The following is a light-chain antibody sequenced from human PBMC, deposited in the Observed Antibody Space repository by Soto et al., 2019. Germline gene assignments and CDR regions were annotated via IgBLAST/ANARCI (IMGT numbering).Light chain of an antibody. J-gene: IGKJ5*01. CDR1: QSIDTN. CDR2: DAS. CDR3: QQRSNWPIT. V-gene: IGKV3-11*01. Sequence: TQSPATLSVSPGQRATLSCRASQSIDTNLAWYQQKPDQAPRLLIYDASNRATGIPARFSGSGSGTDFTLTISSLEPEDFAVYYCQQRSNWPITFGQGTRLEIK.